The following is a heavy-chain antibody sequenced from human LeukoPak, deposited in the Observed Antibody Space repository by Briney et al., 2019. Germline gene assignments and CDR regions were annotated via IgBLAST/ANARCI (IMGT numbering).Heavy chain of an antibody. CDR3: AKETATTPRWYFDL. D-gene: IGHD1-26*01. CDR1: GFTFRTYC. CDR2: ISYEGRNK. Sequence: GESLSLSWAASGFTFRTYCMNWVRQAPGKGLEWVAFISYEGRNKNYADSVKGRFTISRDNSKKTLYLQMNSLRAEDTAVYYCAKETATTPRWYFDLWGRGTLVTVSS. J-gene: IGHJ2*01. V-gene: IGHV3-30*18.